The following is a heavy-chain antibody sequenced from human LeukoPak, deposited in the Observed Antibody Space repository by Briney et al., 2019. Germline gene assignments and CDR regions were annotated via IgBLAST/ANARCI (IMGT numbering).Heavy chain of an antibody. J-gene: IGHJ4*02. D-gene: IGHD1-26*01. CDR3: ARVGAPRCFDY. V-gene: IGHV1-2*02. CDR1: GYTFTGYY. CDR2: INPNSGGT. Sequence: ASVKVSCKASGYTFTGYYMHWVRQAPGQGLEWMGWINPNSGGTNYAQKFQGRVTMTRDTSISTAYMELRSLRSDDTAVYYCARVGAPRCFDYWDQGTLVTVSS.